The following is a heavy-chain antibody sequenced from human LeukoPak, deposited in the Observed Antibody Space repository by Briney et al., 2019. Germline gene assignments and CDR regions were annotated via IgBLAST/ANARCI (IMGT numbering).Heavy chain of an antibody. D-gene: IGHD5-18*01. V-gene: IGHV1-2*02. J-gene: IGHJ6*03. CDR2: INPNSGGT. CDR1: GYTFTVYY. CDR3: ARDGGYSYGYGYYYYMDV. Sequence: ASVTVSSTASGYTFTVYYMHWVRQAPGQGLEWMGWINPNSGGTNYAQKFQGRVTMTRDTSISTAYMEPSRLRSDDTAVDYCARDGGYSYGYGYYYYMDVWGKGTTVTVSS.